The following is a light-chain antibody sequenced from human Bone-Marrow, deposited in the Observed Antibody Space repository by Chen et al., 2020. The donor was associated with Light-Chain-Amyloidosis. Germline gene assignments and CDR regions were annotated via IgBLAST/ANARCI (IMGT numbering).Light chain of an antibody. CDR2: RDT. J-gene: IGLJ2*01. CDR3: QSADSSGTYEVI. Sequence: SYELTQPPSVSVSPGQTARITCSGDDLPTKYAYWYQQKPGHAPLLVIHRDTERPSGISERFSGSSSGTTATLTISGVQAEDEADYHCQSADSSGTYEVIFGGGTKLTVL. V-gene: IGLV3-25*03. CDR1: DLPTKY.